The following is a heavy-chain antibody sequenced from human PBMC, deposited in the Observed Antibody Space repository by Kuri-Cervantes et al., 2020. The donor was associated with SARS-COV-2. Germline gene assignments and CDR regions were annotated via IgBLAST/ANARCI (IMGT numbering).Heavy chain of an antibody. Sequence: LSLTCAASGFTVSSNYMSWVRQAPGKGLEWVAVIPYDGSNKYYADSVKGRFTISRDNSKNTLYLQMNSLRAEDTAVYYCAREGVIAAESFDYWGQGTLVTVSS. V-gene: IGHV3-30-3*01. CDR2: IPYDGSNK. CDR1: GFTVSSNY. CDR3: AREGVIAAESFDY. D-gene: IGHD6-13*01. J-gene: IGHJ4*02.